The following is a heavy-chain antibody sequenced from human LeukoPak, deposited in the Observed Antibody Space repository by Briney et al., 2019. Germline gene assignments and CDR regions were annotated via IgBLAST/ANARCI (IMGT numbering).Heavy chain of an antibody. CDR2: ISYDGSNK. CDR3: ANAGGYTFDY. V-gene: IGHV3-30*18. Sequence: GGSLRLSCAASGFTFSSYGMHWVRQAPGKGLEWVAVISYDGSNKYYADSVKGRFTISRDNSKNTLYLQMNSLRAEDTAVYYCANAGGYTFDYWGQGTLVTVSS. CDR1: GFTFSSYG. J-gene: IGHJ4*02. D-gene: IGHD1-26*01.